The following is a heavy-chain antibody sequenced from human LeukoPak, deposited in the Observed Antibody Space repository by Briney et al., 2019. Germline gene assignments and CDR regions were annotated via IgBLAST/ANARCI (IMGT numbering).Heavy chain of an antibody. CDR1: GFTFSSYG. Sequence: GGSLRLSYAASGFTFSSYGMHWVRQAPGKGLEWVAVISYDGSNKYYADSVKGRFTISRDNSKNTLYLQMNSLRAEDTAVYYCAKARRYYYDSSGYAPDDYWGQGTLVTVSS. D-gene: IGHD3-22*01. CDR3: AKARRYYYDSSGYAPDDY. CDR2: ISYDGSNK. J-gene: IGHJ4*02. V-gene: IGHV3-30*18.